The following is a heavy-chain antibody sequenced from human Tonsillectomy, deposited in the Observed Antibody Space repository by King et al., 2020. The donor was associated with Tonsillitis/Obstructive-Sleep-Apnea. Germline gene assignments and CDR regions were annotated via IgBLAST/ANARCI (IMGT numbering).Heavy chain of an antibody. J-gene: IGHJ4*02. V-gene: IGHV3-64*01. D-gene: IGHD3-22*01. CDR1: GFTFSSYA. CDR3: AREAYDTSGSCDY. Sequence: MQLVQSGGGLVQPGESLRLSCAASGFTFSSYAMHWVRQAPGKGLEFVSAINFNGGSTYYANSVKGRFTISRDNSRYTLYLQMGSLRADDMAVYYCAREAYDTSGSCDYWGQGTLVTVSS. CDR2: INFNGGST.